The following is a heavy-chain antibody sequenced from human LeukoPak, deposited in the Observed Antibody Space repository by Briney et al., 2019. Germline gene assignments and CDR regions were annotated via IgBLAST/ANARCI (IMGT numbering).Heavy chain of an antibody. CDR2: ISYDGSNK. J-gene: IGHJ6*03. CDR3: ARWGYCSSTSCYGRPVYYYYYYMDV. Sequence: GGSLRLSCAASGFTFSSYAMHWVRQAPGKGLEWVAVISYDGSNKYYADSVKGRFTISRDNSKNTLYLQMNSLRAEDTAVYYCARWGYCSSTSCYGRPVYYYYYYMDVWGKGTTVTVSS. CDR1: GFTFSSYA. V-gene: IGHV3-30*04. D-gene: IGHD2-2*01.